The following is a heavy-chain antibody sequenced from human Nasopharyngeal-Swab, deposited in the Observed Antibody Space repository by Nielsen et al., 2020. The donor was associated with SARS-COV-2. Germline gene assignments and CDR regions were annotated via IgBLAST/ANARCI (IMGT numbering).Heavy chain of an antibody. D-gene: IGHD4/OR15-4a*01. J-gene: IGHJ5*01. CDR2: IFHSGTS. Sequence: LRLSCSVSGGSISNSGSYWSWIRQDPGRDLEWIGYIFHSGTSYYNSSLQSRVTISVDTSKNQFSLKVNSVTAADTAVYYCARVSANSFDSWGQGTLVSVSS. CDR3: ARVSANSFDS. CDR1: GGSISNSGSY. V-gene: IGHV4-31*03.